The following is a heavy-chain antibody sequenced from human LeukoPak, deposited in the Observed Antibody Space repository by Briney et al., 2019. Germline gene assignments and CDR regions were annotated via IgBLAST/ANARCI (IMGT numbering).Heavy chain of an antibody. J-gene: IGHJ4*02. CDR3: AREGEYCSSTSCYNYFDY. CDR1: GFTFSSYS. V-gene: IGHV3-21*01. CDR2: ISSSSSYI. Sequence: GGSLRLSCAASGFTFSSYSMNWVRQAPGKGLEWVLSISSSSSYIYYADSVKGRFTISRDNAKNSLYLQMNSLRAEDTAVYYCAREGEYCSSTSCYNYFDYWGQRTLVTVSS. D-gene: IGHD2-2*02.